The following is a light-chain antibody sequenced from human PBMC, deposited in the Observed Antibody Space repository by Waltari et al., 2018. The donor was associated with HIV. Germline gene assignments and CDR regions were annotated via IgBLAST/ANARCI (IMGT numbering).Light chain of an antibody. Sequence: QSVLTQPPSASGTPGQRVPIPCSGSSSNIGSNSVDWYQQLPGTAPKLLIHTTIQRPPGVPDRFSGSNSGTSASLAISGLQSEDEADYYCATWDDSLNAWVFGGGTKLTAL. CDR2: TTI. V-gene: IGLV1-44*01. CDR1: SSNIGSNS. J-gene: IGLJ3*02. CDR3: ATWDDSLNAWV.